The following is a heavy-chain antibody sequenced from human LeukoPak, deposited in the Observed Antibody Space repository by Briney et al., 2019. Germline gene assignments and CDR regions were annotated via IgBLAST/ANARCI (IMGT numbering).Heavy chain of an antibody. CDR3: ARDRVLWFGELSIPFDY. CDR2: ISAYNGNT. J-gene: IGHJ4*02. Sequence: ASVKVSCKASGYTFTSYGISWVRQAPGQGLEWMGWISAYNGNTNYAQKLQGRVTMTTDTSTSTAYMELRSLRSDDTAVYYCARDRVLWFGELSIPFDYWGQGTLVTASS. V-gene: IGHV1-18*01. CDR1: GYTFTSYG. D-gene: IGHD3-10*01.